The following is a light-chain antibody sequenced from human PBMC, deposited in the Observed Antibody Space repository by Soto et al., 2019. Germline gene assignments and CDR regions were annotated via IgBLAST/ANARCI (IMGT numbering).Light chain of an antibody. CDR2: DVS. Sequence: QSALTQPASVSGSPGQSITISCTGTSSDVGGYNYVSWYQHHPGKAPKLMIYDVSNRPSGVSNRFSGSKSGNTASLTISGLQVEDEADYYCSSYTCSRTLVVFGGGTMLTVL. CDR3: SSYTCSRTLVV. V-gene: IGLV2-14*03. J-gene: IGLJ2*01. CDR1: SSDVGGYNY.